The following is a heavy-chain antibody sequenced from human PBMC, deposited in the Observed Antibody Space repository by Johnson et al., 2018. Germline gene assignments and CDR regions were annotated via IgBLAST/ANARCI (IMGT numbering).Heavy chain of an antibody. CDR3: AKTGYNAFDI. J-gene: IGHJ3*02. CDR2: ISWNSGSI. V-gene: IGHV3-9*01. D-gene: IGHD3-9*01. Sequence: EVQLVETGGGVVQPGRSLRLSCAASGFTFDDYAMHWVRQAPGKGLEWVSGISWNSGSIGYADSVKGRFTISRDNAKNSLYLQMNSLRAEDTAVYYCAKTGYNAFDIWGQGTMVTVSS. CDR1: GFTFDDYA.